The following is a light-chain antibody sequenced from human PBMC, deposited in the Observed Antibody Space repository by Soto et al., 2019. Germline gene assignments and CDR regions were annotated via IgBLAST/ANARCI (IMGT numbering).Light chain of an antibody. J-gene: IGLJ7*01. CDR3: AAWDDSLNGAV. Sequence: QSVLTQPPSASGTLGQRVTISCSGSSTNIGSNTVNWYQQLPGTAPKLLIYSSHLRPSGVPDRFSGSNSVTSASLAISGLQSEDEADYYCAAWDDSLNGAVFGGGTQLTVL. V-gene: IGLV1-44*01. CDR2: SSH. CDR1: STNIGSNT.